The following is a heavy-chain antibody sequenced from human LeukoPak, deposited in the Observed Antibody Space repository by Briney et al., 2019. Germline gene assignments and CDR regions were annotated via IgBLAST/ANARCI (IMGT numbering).Heavy chain of an antibody. CDR1: GGSISSYY. V-gene: IGHV4-59*01. Sequence: RASETLSLTCSVSGGSISSYYWSWIRQPPGKGLEWIGYMHYIGSTNYNPSLKSRVTISVDTSKNQFSLKLSSVTAADTAVYYCAREGSSFDYWGQGTLVTVSS. J-gene: IGHJ4*02. CDR2: MHYIGST. CDR3: AREGSSFDY. D-gene: IGHD1-26*01.